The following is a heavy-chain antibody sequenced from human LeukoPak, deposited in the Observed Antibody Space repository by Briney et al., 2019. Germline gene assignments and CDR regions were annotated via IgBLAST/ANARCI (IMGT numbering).Heavy chain of an antibody. J-gene: IGHJ6*03. D-gene: IGHD1-26*01. CDR1: GFSFSTYA. V-gene: IGHV3-23*01. Sequence: GGSLRLSCAASGFSFSTYAMSWVRQAPGKGLEWVSAISAGGATIYYADSVKGRFTVSRDNSKNTLYLHMNSLRAEDTAIYYCAKDSGGTYFYYYYYTDVWGKGTTATVSS. CDR2: ISAGGATI. CDR3: AKDSGGTYFYYYYYTDV.